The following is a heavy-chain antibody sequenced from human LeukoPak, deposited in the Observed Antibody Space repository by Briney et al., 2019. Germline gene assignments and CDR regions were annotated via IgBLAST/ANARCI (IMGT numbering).Heavy chain of an antibody. CDR1: GFTFSSYW. Sequence: GGSLRLSCAASGFTFSSYWMSWVRQAPGKGLEWVANIKQDGSEKYYVDSVKGRFTISRDNAKNSLYLQMNSLRAEDTAVYYCARGGLEYYYGSGSYIWGQGTLVTVSS. J-gene: IGHJ4*02. D-gene: IGHD3-10*01. V-gene: IGHV3-7*01. CDR3: ARGGLEYYYGSGSYI. CDR2: IKQDGSEK.